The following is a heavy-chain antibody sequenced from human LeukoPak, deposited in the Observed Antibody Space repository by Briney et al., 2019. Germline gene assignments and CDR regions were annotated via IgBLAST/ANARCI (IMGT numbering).Heavy chain of an antibody. CDR1: GLTFSSYW. CDR2: INSDGSST. Sequence: GGSLRLSCAASGLTFSSYWMHWVRQAPGKGLVWVSRINSDGSSTSYADSVKGRFTISRDNAKNTLYLQMNSLRAEDTAVYYCAREWGSGWYRLSYYGMDVWGQGTTVTVSS. J-gene: IGHJ6*02. V-gene: IGHV3-74*01. D-gene: IGHD6-19*01. CDR3: AREWGSGWYRLSYYGMDV.